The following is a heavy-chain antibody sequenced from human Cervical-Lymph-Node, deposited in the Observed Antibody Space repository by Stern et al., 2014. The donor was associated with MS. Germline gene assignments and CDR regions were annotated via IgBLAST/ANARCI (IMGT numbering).Heavy chain of an antibody. D-gene: IGHD3-22*01. CDR3: ARRDYYDSSGYYDDAFDI. V-gene: IGHV4-59*01. Sequence: QVQLQESGPGLVKPSETLSLTCTVSGGSISTYYWSWIRQPPGKGLEWIGHINYSGSTNYNPSLKSRVTISVDTSKNQFSLKLSSVTAADTAVYYCARRDYYDSSGYYDDAFDIWGQGTMVTVSS. J-gene: IGHJ3*02. CDR1: GGSISTYY. CDR2: INYSGST.